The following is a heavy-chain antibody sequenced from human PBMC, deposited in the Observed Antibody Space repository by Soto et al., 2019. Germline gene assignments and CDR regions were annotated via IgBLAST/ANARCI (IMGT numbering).Heavy chain of an antibody. CDR1: GGSFSGYY. Sequence: QVQLQQWGAGPLRPLETLSLTCGVSGGSFSGYYWAWIRQSPGKVLEWIGEINDRGSINYNPSLKSRVSIAVDTSKNHYSLNLRSVPAADTAVYYCARESHDILTGPPWVWYFDIWGRGTLVTVSS. D-gene: IGHD3-9*01. J-gene: IGHJ2*01. CDR3: ARESHDILTGPPWVWYFDI. V-gene: IGHV4-34*01. CDR2: INDRGSI.